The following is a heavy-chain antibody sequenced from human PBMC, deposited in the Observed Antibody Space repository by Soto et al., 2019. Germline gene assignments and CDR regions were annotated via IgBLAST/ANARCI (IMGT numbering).Heavy chain of an antibody. CDR2: IYHSGST. Sequence: ASETLSLTCAVSGGSISSGGYSWSWIRQPPGKGLEWIGYIYHSGSTYYNPSLKSRVTISVDRSKNQFSLKLSSVTAADTAVYYCARARVGASFDYWGQGTLVTVSS. J-gene: IGHJ4*02. D-gene: IGHD1-26*01. V-gene: IGHV4-30-2*01. CDR3: ARARVGASFDY. CDR1: GGSISSGGYS.